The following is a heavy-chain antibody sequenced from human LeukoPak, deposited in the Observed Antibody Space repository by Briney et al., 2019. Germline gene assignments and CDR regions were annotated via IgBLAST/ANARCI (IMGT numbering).Heavy chain of an antibody. CDR1: GYTFTGYY. V-gene: IGHV1-2*02. CDR3: ARLHPGKKYSSNMDV. Sequence: GASVKVSCKASGYTFTGYYMHWVRQAPGQGLEWMGWINPNSGGTNYAQKFQGRVTMTWDTSISTAYMELSGLRSDDTAVYYCARLHPGKKYSSNMDVWGKGTTVTISS. D-gene: IGHD6-13*01. J-gene: IGHJ6*03. CDR2: INPNSGGT.